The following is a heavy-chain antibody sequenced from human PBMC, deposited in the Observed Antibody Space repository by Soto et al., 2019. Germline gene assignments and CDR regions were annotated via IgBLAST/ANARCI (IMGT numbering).Heavy chain of an antibody. Sequence: QVQLVESGGGVVQPGRSLRLSCAASGFTFSSYGMHWVRQAPGKGLEWVAVIWYDGSNKYYADSVKGRFTISRDNSKNTLYLQMNSLRAEDTAVYYCARDSSRHYYDSSGYYYGWFDPWGQGTLVTVSS. CDR3: ARDSSRHYYDSSGYYYGWFDP. CDR1: GFTFSSYG. J-gene: IGHJ5*02. V-gene: IGHV3-33*01. CDR2: IWYDGSNK. D-gene: IGHD3-22*01.